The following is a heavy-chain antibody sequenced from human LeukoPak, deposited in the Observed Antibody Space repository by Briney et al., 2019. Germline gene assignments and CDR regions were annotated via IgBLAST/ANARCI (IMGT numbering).Heavy chain of an antibody. Sequence: PSETLSLTCTDSGGSISSYYWGWIRQPPGKGLEWIGSIYYSGSTYYNQSLKSRVTISVDTSKNQFSLKLSSVTAADTAVYYCARPFSGIDSYFDYWGQGTLVTVSS. D-gene: IGHD6-13*01. CDR3: ARPFSGIDSYFDY. J-gene: IGHJ4*02. V-gene: IGHV4-39*01. CDR2: IYYSGST. CDR1: GGSISSYY.